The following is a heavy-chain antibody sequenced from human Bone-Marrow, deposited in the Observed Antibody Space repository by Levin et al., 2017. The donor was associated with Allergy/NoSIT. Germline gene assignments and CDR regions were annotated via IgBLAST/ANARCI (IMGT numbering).Heavy chain of an antibody. J-gene: IGHJ4*02. CDR2: INWNGGST. V-gene: IGHV3-20*04. D-gene: IGHD3-10*01. Sequence: GGSLRLSCAASGFTFDDHGMTWVRQVPGKGLEWVSGINWNGGSTSYADSVKGRFTMSRDNAKNSLYLQMNSLRAEDTALYYCARERGLGSDFGYWGQGTLVTVSS. CDR3: ARERGLGSDFGY. CDR1: GFTFDDHG.